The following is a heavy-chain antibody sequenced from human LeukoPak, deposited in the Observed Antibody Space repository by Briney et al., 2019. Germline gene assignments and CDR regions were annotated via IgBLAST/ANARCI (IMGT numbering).Heavy chain of an antibody. V-gene: IGHV3-30-3*01. J-gene: IGHJ4*02. CDR2: ISFDGTNK. CDR3: ARDMYDNGWSSFDY. Sequence: GGSLRLSCAASGFTFSNYAMHWVRQAPGKGLEWVAVISFDGTNKYYANSVQGRFTISRDNSKNTLYLQMNSLRAEDTALYYCARDMYDNGWSSFDYCGQGTLVTVSS. D-gene: IGHD3-10*01. CDR1: GFTFSNYA.